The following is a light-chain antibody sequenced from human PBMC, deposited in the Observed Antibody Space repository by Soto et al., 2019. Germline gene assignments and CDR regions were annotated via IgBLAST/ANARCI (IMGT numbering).Light chain of an antibody. CDR1: QLFSSN. J-gene: IGKJ5*01. V-gene: IGKV3-15*01. Sequence: EIVMMYSSATLSVSPGESVTLSCRASQLFSSNLAWYQHKPGQAPRLLIYGVSTRDTGVPDRFSGSASGTEFTLTISSLQSEDFAVYYCQQYHNWPRTFGQGTRLEIK. CDR2: GVS. CDR3: QQYHNWPRT.